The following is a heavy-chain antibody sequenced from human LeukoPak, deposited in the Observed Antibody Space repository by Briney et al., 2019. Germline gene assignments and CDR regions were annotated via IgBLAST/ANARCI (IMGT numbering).Heavy chain of an antibody. V-gene: IGHV1-2*06. CDR3: ASWVYSNTPWHMDI. Sequence: GASVKVSCKASGYTFTGYYMHWVRQAPGQGLEWMGRINPNSGGTNYAQKFQGRVTMTRETSISTAYMELSRLRSDDTAVYYCASWVYSNTPWHMDIWGKGTTVTVSS. D-gene: IGHD4-11*01. J-gene: IGHJ6*03. CDR1: GYTFTGYY. CDR2: INPNSGGT.